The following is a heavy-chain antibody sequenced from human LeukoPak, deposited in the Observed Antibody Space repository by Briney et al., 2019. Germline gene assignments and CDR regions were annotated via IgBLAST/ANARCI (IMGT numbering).Heavy chain of an antibody. J-gene: IGHJ4*02. V-gene: IGHV3-23*01. D-gene: IGHD3-10*01. CDR2: ISGSGGNT. Sequence: PGGSLRLSCAASGFTFSSYEMNWVRQAPGKGLEWVSTISGSGGNTYYADSVKGRFTISRDNSKDTLYLQMNNVRAEDTAVYYFANRFDTYGSKIDYWGQGTLVTVSS. CDR1: GFTFSSYE. CDR3: ANRFDTYGSKIDY.